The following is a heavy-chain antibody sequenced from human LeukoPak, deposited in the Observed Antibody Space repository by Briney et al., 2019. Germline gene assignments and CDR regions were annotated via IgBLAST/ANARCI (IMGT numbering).Heavy chain of an antibody. V-gene: IGHV1-18*01. CDR3: ARATLGVTGTTYWFDP. J-gene: IGHJ5*02. CDR2: ISAYNGNT. CDR1: GYTFTSYG. Sequence: GASVKVSCKASGYTFTSYGISWVRQAPGQGLEWMGWISAYNGNTNYAQKLQGRVTMTTDTSTSTAYMELRSLRSDDTAVYYCARATLGVTGTTYWFDPWGQGTLVTVSS. D-gene: IGHD1/OR15-1a*01.